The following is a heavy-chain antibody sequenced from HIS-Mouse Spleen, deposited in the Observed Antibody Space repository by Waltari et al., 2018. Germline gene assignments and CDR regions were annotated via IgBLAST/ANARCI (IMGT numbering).Heavy chain of an antibody. CDR2: ISSSGSTI. CDR3: ARDWELQGAFDI. J-gene: IGHJ3*02. CDR1: GFTVSDYY. V-gene: IGHV3-11*01. D-gene: IGHD1-26*01. Sequence: QVQLVESGGGLVKPGGSLGLSCSASGFTVSDYYLRLIRQAPGKGLEWVSYISSSGSTIYYADSVKGRFTISRDNAKNSLYLQMNSLRAEDTAVYYCARDWELQGAFDIWGQGTMVTVSS.